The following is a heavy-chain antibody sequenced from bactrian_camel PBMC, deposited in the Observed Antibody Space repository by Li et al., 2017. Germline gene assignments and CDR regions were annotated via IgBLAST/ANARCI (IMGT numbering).Heavy chain of an antibody. V-gene: IGHV3S54*01. Sequence: HVQLVESGGGSVQAGGSLTLSCAASGHSLSHGCMGWFRQAPGKEREGVARGYTADGSTTYRDSVKGRFTISLDIAKNLLYLRMDTLKPEGTAMYYCALDPTHMGWHGGPRFWGRGTQVTVS. CDR1: GHSLSHGC. J-gene: IGHJ4*01. D-gene: IGHD5*01. CDR3: ALDPTHMGWHGGPRF. CDR2: GYTADGST.